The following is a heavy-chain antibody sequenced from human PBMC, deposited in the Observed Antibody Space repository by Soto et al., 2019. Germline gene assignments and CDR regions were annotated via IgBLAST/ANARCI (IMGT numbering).Heavy chain of an antibody. V-gene: IGHV4-34*01. Sequence: XATLSLTSAVYGGSFSGYYWSWIRQPLGKGLEWIGEINHSGSTNYNPSLKSRVTISVDTSKNQFSLKLSSVTAADTAVYYCARGRQIYIEAAGRYYYYGMDVWGQGTTVTVSS. D-gene: IGHD6-13*01. CDR3: ARGRQIYIEAAGRYYYYGMDV. CDR2: INHSGST. J-gene: IGHJ6*02. CDR1: GGSFSGYY.